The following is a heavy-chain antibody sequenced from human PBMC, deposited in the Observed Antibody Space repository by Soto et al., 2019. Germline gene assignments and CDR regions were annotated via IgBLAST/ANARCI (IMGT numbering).Heavy chain of an antibody. D-gene: IGHD3-10*01. CDR2: INHSGST. V-gene: IGHV4-34*01. J-gene: IGHJ5*02. Sequence: QVQLQQWGAGLLKPSETLSLTCAVYGGSFSGYYWSWIRQPPGKGLEWIGEINHSGSTNYNPSLKSRVTISVDTSKNQFSLKLSSVTAADTAVYYCASRQRITMVRGVSARFDPWGQGTLVTVSS. CDR1: GGSFSGYY. CDR3: ASRQRITMVRGVSARFDP.